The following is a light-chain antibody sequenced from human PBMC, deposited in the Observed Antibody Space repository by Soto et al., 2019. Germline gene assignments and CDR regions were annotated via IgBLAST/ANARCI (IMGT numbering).Light chain of an antibody. J-gene: IGLJ2*01. CDR3: SSYTSSSTPLVV. CDR1: SSDVGGYNY. Sequence: QSALTQPTSVSGSAGQSITISCTGTSSDVGGYNYVSWYQQHPGKAPKLMIYEVSNRPSGVSNRFSGSKSGNTASLTISGLQAEDEADYYCSSYTSSSTPLVVFGGGTKLTV. V-gene: IGLV2-14*01. CDR2: EVS.